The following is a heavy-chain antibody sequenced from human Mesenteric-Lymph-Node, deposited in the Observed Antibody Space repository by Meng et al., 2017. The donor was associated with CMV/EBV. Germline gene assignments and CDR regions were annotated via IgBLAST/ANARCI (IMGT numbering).Heavy chain of an antibody. Sequence: SPKISGGASGFTLSRCEMNWVRQAPGKGLEWSSFISGSDSTIYYADSVKGRFTISRDNTKNSLHLQMNSLRAEDTAVYYCARERDDSWSGSWMDVWGQGTTVTVSS. D-gene: IGHD3-3*01. J-gene: IGHJ6*02. CDR3: ARERDDSWSGSWMDV. V-gene: IGHV3-48*03. CDR2: ISGSDSTI. CDR1: GFTLSRCE.